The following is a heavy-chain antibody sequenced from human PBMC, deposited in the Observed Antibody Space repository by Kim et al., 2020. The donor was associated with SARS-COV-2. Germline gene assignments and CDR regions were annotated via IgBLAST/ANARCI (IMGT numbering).Heavy chain of an antibody. Sequence: AQTFQGKVTKTRDTSPSTVYMELSSLRSEDTAVYYCARTRSSGWYAIFVYWGQGTLVTVSS. V-gene: IGHV1-46*01. CDR3: ARTRSSGWYAIFVY. J-gene: IGHJ4*02. D-gene: IGHD6-19*01.